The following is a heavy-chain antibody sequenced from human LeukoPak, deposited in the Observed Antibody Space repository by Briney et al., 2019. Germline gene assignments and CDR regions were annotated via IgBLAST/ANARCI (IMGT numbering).Heavy chain of an antibody. J-gene: IGHJ4*02. D-gene: IGHD2-15*01. V-gene: IGHV3-30*03. Sequence: HAGGSLRLSCAASGFTFSSYGMHWVRQAPGKGLGWVAVISYDGSNKYYADSVKGRFTISRDNSKNTLYLQMNSLRAEDTAVYYCARSVVVVAATPDYWGQGTLVTVSS. CDR3: ARSVVVVAATPDY. CDR2: ISYDGSNK. CDR1: GFTFSSYG.